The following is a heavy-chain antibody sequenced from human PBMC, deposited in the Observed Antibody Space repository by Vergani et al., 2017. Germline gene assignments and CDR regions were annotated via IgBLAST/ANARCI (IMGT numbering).Heavy chain of an antibody. D-gene: IGHD5-12*01. V-gene: IGHV2-70*01. J-gene: IGHJ4*02. CDR1: GFSILTSEMC. Sequence: QVTLRESGPALVNPTQTLTLTCTFSGFSILTSEMCVSWIRQPPGKALEWLALIDWNDNKYFNTSLKTRLTISKDASKNHVVLTMTNMDPVDTATYYCARIRRRGRSGYDIFDFWGQGILVTVAS. CDR2: IDWNDNK. CDR3: ARIRRRGRSGYDIFDF.